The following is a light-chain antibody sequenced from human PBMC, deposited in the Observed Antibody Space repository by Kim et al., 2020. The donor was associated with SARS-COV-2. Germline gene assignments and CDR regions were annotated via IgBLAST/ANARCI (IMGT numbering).Light chain of an antibody. V-gene: IGKV1-33*01. CDR2: DAS. J-gene: IGKJ3*01. CDR3: QLYDDAFT. Sequence: DIQMTQSPSSLSASVGDRVTITCQASQDIDNYLNWYQQKPGRAPELLISDASNLETGVPSRFSGSGSGTHFTFTISSLQPEDIAIYYCQLYDDAFTFGPGTKVYIK. CDR1: QDIDNY.